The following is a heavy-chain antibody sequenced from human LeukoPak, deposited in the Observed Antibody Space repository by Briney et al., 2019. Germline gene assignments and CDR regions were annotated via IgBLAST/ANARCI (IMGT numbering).Heavy chain of an antibody. Sequence: SETLSLTCTVSGDSISSGDYYWSWIRQPAGKGLEWIGRIYTSGSTNYNPSLNSRVTVSVYTSKNQSSLKLSSVTAADTAVYYCARELDSSGFHYYYYYMDVWDKGTTVTISS. D-gene: IGHD3-22*01. J-gene: IGHJ6*03. V-gene: IGHV4-61*02. CDR1: GDSISSGDYY. CDR3: ARELDSSGFHYYYYYMDV. CDR2: IYTSGST.